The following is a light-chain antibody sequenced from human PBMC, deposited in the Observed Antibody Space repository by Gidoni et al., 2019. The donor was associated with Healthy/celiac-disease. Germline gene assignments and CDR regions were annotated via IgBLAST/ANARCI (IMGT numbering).Light chain of an antibody. V-gene: IGKV1-27*01. J-gene: IGKJ1*01. CDR2: AAS. CDR1: QGISNY. Sequence: SSLSASVGDRVTITCRASQGISNYLAWYQQKPGKVPKLLIYAASTSQSGVPSRFSGSGSGTDFTLTISSLQPEDVATYYCQKYNSAPQTFGQXTKVEIK. CDR3: QKYNSAPQT.